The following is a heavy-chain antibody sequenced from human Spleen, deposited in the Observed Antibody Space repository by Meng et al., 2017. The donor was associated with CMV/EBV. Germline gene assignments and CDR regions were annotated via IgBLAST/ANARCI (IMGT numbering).Heavy chain of an antibody. V-gene: IGHV1-8*01. CDR3: AKESVVDGKGVWRV. CDR1: GYRFTTYD. D-gene: IGHD6-19*01. J-gene: IGHJ4*02. CDR2: INPTSGNT. Sequence: QVQLVQSGAEVKKPGASVKVSCKASGYRFTTYDINWVRQSTGQGLEWMGWINPTSGNTGYAQKFQGRVTMTRDTAKGTAYVELRSLRYEDTAVYDCAKESVVDGKGVWRVWGQGTLVTVSS.